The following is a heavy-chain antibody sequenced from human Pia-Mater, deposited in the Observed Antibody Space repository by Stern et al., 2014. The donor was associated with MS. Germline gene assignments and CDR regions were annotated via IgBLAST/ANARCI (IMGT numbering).Heavy chain of an antibody. J-gene: IGHJ4*02. CDR3: AADTRAMTVFY. CDR1: GLTLSSYW. V-gene: IGHV3-7*01. Sequence: EVHLVESGGGLVQPGGSLRLSCAASGLTLSSYWMSWVRQAPGKGLEWVANIKQEGSEKYYVDSVKGRFTISRDNAKNSLFLQMNSLRAEDTAVYYCAADTRAMTVFYWGQGTLVTVSS. D-gene: IGHD2-21*02. CDR2: IKQEGSEK.